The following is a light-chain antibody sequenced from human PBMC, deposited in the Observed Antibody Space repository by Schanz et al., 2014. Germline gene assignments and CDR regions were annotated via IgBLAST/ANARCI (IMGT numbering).Light chain of an antibody. CDR2: DVT. CDR3: AAWDDSLGGPV. Sequence: QSALTQPASVSGSPGQSITISCTGTSSDVGGYNYVSWYQQHPGKAPQLMIHDVTKRPSGVPDRFSGSKSGTSASLAISGLQSEDESDYYCAAWDDSLGGPVFGGGTKLTVL. J-gene: IGLJ2*01. CDR1: SSDVGGYNY. V-gene: IGLV2-14*01.